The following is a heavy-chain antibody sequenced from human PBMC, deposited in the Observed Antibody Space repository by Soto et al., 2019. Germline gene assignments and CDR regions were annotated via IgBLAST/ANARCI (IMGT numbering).Heavy chain of an antibody. D-gene: IGHD3-10*01. V-gene: IGHV1-46*01. CDR1: GYTFTSYY. J-gene: IGHJ4*02. CDR3: ARARDYYGSGSYYIEYYFDY. CDR2: INPSGGST. Sequence: QVQLVQSGAEVKKPGASVKVSCKASGYTFTSYYMHWVRQAPGQGLEWMGIINPSGGSTSYAQKFQGRVTMTRDTSTSTVCMELSSLRSEDTAVYYCARARDYYGSGSYYIEYYFDYWGQGTLVTVSS.